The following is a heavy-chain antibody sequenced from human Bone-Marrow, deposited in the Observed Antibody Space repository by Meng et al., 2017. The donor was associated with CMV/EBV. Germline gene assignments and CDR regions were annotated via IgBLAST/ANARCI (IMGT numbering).Heavy chain of an antibody. CDR1: GFTFDEYG. V-gene: IGHV3-20*04. D-gene: IGHD1-14*01. CDR2: INRNGDRT. J-gene: IGHJ4*02. CDR3: ASASVGRNNREEDY. Sequence: GESLKISCSASGFTFDEYGMSWVRQVPGKGLEWVSGINRNGDRTGYADSVKGRFTISRDNDKKSLYLQMNSLRGEDTALYYCASASVGRNNREEDYWGQGTLVTVSS.